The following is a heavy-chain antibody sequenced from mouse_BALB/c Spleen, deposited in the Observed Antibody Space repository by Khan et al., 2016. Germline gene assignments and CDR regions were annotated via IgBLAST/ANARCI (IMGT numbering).Heavy chain of an antibody. V-gene: IGHV3-2*02. Sequence: EVQLVESGPGLVKPSQSLSLTCTVTGYSITSDYAWNWIRQFPGNKLEWMGYISYSGSTSYNPSLKSRISITRDTSKSQYYLQLNSVTTEDTATYYGAGYYGHFFDYWGQGTTLTVSS. CDR1: GYSITSDYA. J-gene: IGHJ2*01. D-gene: IGHD2-1*01. CDR2: ISYSGST. CDR3: AGYYGHFFDY.